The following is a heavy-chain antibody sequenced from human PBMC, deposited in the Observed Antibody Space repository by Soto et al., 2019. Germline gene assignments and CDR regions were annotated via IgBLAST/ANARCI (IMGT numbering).Heavy chain of an antibody. CDR3: AKPPSAWSSSYFDY. CDR2: ISYDGSNK. J-gene: IGHJ4*02. D-gene: IGHD6-6*01. CDR1: GFTFSSYG. Sequence: GGSLRLSCAASGFTFSSYGMHWVRQAPGKGLEWVAVISYDGSNKYYADSVKGRFTISRDNSKNTLYLQMNSLRAEDTAVYYCAKPPSAWSSSYFDYWGQGTLVTVSS. V-gene: IGHV3-30*18.